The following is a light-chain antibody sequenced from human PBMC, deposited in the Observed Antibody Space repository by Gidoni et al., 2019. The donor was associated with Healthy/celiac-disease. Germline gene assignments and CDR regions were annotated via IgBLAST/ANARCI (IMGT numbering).Light chain of an antibody. CDR3: QLYYTSSPYT. CDR2: KAS. V-gene: IGKV1-5*03. J-gene: IGKJ2*01. CDR1: QTISNW. Sequence: DIQMTQSPSSLSASVGDRVTITCRASQTISNWLAWYQQKPGKAPKLLIYKASYLESGVPSRFSGRGSGTAFTLTISSLQPDDFATYYFQLYYTSSPYTFGQGTKLEIK.